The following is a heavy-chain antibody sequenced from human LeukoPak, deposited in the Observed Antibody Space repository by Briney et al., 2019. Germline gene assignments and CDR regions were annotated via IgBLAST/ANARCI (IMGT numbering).Heavy chain of an antibody. Sequence: ASVKVSCKASGYTFTGYYMHWVRQAPGQGLEWMGWINPNSGGTNYAQKFQGRVTMTRDTSISIAYMELSRLRSDDTAVYYCARDLAYGSGQNWFDPWGQGTLVTVSS. CDR2: INPNSGGT. V-gene: IGHV1-2*02. CDR1: GYTFTGYY. J-gene: IGHJ5*02. D-gene: IGHD3-10*01. CDR3: ARDLAYGSGQNWFDP.